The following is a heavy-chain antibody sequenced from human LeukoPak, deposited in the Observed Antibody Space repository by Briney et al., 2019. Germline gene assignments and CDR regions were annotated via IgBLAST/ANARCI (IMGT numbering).Heavy chain of an antibody. Sequence: NPSETLSLTCAVSGYSISSGYYWGWIRQPPGKGLEWIGSIHHSGSTFYNSSLKSRVTISVDTSKNQHSLKLSSVTAADTAVYYCARGTYYYYYMDVWGKGTTVTVSS. CDR1: GYSISSGYY. D-gene: IGHD1-1*01. CDR3: ARGTYYYYYMDV. CDR2: IHHSGST. J-gene: IGHJ6*03. V-gene: IGHV4-38-2*01.